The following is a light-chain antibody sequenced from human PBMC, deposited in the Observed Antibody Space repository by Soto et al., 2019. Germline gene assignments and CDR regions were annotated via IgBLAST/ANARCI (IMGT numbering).Light chain of an antibody. CDR3: QQYKNYLT. CDR2: GAS. V-gene: IGKV1-5*01. CDR1: QSISTW. J-gene: IGKJ3*01. Sequence: DIQMTQSPSTLSASVGDRVTITCRASQSISTWLAWYQQKPGKAPKVLIYGASSLESGVTSRFSGSGSETEFTLTISSLQPDDFATYYCQQYKNYLTFGPGTKVDIK.